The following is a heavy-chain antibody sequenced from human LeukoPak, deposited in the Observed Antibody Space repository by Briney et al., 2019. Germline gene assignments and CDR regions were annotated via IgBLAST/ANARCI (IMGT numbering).Heavy chain of an antibody. CDR3: AKLVSAGGWYGGAFDI. CDR1: GFTFSSYA. D-gene: IGHD6-19*01. V-gene: IGHV3-23*01. CDR2: ISGSGGST. Sequence: GFLRLSCAASGFTFSSYAMSWVRQAPGKGLEWVSAISGSGGSTYYADSVKGRFTISRDNSKNTLYLQMNSLRAEDTAAYYCAKLVSAGGWYGGAFDIWGQGTMVTVSS. J-gene: IGHJ3*02.